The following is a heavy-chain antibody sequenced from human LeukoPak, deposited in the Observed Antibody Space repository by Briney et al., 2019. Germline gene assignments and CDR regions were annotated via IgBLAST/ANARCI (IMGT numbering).Heavy chain of an antibody. V-gene: IGHV3-23*01. CDR3: AKDRRGSYYFDY. D-gene: IGHD1-26*01. Sequence: GGSLRLSCAASGFTFSSYAMSWVRQAPGKGLEWVSAISGSGGSTYYADSVKGRFTISRDNSKNMLYLQMNSLRAEDTAVYYCAKDRRGSYYFDYWGQGTLVTVSS. CDR1: GFTFSSYA. J-gene: IGHJ4*02. CDR2: ISGSGGST.